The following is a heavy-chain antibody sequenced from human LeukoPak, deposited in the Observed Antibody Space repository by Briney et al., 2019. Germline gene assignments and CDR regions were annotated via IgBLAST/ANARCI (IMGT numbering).Heavy chain of an antibody. D-gene: IGHD3-22*01. CDR2: ISAYNGNT. V-gene: IGHV1-18*01. J-gene: IGHJ4*02. Sequence: GASVKVSCKASGYTFTSYGISWVRQAPGQGLEWMGWISAYNGNTNYAQKLQGRVTMTTDTSTSTAYMELRSLRSDDTAVYYCAITYYYDSSGSPRHFDYWGQGTLVTVSS. CDR3: AITYYYDSSGSPRHFDY. CDR1: GYTFTSYG.